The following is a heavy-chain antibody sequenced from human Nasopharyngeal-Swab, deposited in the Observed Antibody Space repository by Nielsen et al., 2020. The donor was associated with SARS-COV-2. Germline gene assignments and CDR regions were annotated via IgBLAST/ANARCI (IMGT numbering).Heavy chain of an antibody. Sequence: GESLKISCAASGFTVSSNYMSWVRQAPGKGLEWVSVIYSGGSTYYADSVKGRFTISRDNSKNTLYLQMNSLRAEDTAVYYCARYFPRPLDFWNHLSVSHLLYYYGMDVWGQGTTVTVSS. D-gene: IGHD3-3*01. CDR2: IYSGGST. J-gene: IGHJ6*02. V-gene: IGHV3-53*01. CDR1: GFTVSSNY. CDR3: ARYFPRPLDFWNHLSVSHLLYYYGMDV.